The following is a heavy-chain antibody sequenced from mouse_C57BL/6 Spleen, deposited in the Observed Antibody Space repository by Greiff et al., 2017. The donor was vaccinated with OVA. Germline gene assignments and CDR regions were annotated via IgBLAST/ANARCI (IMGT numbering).Heavy chain of an antibody. CDR2: ISNGGGST. V-gene: IGHV5-12*01. Sequence: EVMLVESGGGLVQPGGSLKLSCAASGFTFSDYYMYWVRQTPEKRLEWVAYISNGGGSTYYPDTVKGRFTISRDNAKNTLYLQMSRLKSEDTAMYYCARLLGHYFDYWGQGTTLTVSS. CDR3: ARLLGHYFDY. CDR1: GFTFSDYY. J-gene: IGHJ2*01.